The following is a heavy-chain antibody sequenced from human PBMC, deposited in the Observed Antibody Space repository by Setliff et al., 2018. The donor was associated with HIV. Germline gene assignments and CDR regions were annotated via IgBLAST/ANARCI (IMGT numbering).Heavy chain of an antibody. CDR1: GLTISNFD. J-gene: IGHJ4*02. D-gene: IGHD1-7*01. CDR2: IRSDNSNT. CDR3: AREGITGTTLHPY. Sequence: GGSLRLSCTASGLTISNFDMNWVRQAPGKGLEWISYIRSDNSNTYYADSVRGRFTISRDNARNSLYLQMNSLRAEDTAVYYCAREGITGTTLHPYWGQGTLVTVSS. V-gene: IGHV3-48*01.